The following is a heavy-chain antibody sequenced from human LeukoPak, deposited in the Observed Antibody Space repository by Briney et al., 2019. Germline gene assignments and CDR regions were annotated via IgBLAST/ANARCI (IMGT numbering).Heavy chain of an antibody. V-gene: IGHV3-23*01. CDR1: GFTFSSYA. Sequence: GGSLRLSCAASGFTFSSYAMSWVRQALGKGLEWVSAISGSGGSTYYADSVKGRFTISRDNSKNTLYLQMNSLRAEDTAVYYCAKDASRILRYFDWLLDYWGQGTLVTVSS. CDR3: AKDASRILRYFDWLLDY. D-gene: IGHD3-9*01. CDR2: ISGSGGST. J-gene: IGHJ4*02.